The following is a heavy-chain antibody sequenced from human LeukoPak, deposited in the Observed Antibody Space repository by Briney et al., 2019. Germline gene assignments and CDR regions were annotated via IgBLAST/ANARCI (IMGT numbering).Heavy chain of an antibody. V-gene: IGHV4-39*07. Sequence: PSETLSLTCTVSGGSISSSSYYWGWIRQPPGKGLEWIGSIYYSGSTYYNPSLKSRVTISVDMSKNQFSLKLSSVTAADTAVYYCALSGYYDSSGYYSAHAYGAFDIWGQGTMVTVSS. D-gene: IGHD3-22*01. CDR2: IYYSGST. CDR1: GGSISSSSYY. CDR3: ALSGYYDSSGYYSAHAYGAFDI. J-gene: IGHJ3*02.